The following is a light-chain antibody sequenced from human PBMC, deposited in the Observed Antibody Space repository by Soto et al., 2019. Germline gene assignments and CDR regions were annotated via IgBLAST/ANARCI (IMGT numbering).Light chain of an antibody. Sequence: DIQMTQSPSSLSASVGDRVTITCRASQSISSYLNWYQQKPGKAPTLLIYAASSLQSGVPSRFSGSGSGTEFTLPISSLQPEDFATYYCQQSYSTLWTFGQGTKVEIK. CDR3: QQSYSTLWT. J-gene: IGKJ1*01. V-gene: IGKV1-39*01. CDR2: AAS. CDR1: QSISSY.